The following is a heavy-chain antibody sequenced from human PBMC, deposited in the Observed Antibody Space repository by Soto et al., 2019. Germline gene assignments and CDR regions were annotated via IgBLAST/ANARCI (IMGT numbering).Heavy chain of an antibody. V-gene: IGHV1-8*01. CDR2: MNPDSGHA. J-gene: IGHJ4*02. Sequence: QVQLVQSGAEVKKPGASVKVSCKASGYTFTNSDINWVRQAPGQGLEWMGWMNPDSGHAAYAQKFQGRVTLTTSTSTSTMNMEMRSMGSEATAVYYCARRPPCSGVISYFGLNNWGQGTLVTVP. CDR1: GYTFTNSD. D-gene: IGHD6-25*01. CDR3: ARRPPCSGVISYFGLNN.